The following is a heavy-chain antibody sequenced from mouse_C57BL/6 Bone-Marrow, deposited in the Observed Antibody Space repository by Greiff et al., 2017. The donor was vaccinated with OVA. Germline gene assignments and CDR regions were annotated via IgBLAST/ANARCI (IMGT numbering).Heavy chain of an antibody. Sequence: EVKLMESEGGLVQPGSSMKLSCTASGFTFSDYYMAWVRQVPEKGLEWVANITYDGSSTYYLDSLKSRFIISRDNAKNILYLQMSSLKSEDTATYYCARSLYDGYLYYFDDWGKGTTLTVSS. J-gene: IGHJ2*01. CDR1: GFTFSDYY. D-gene: IGHD2-3*01. CDR2: ITYDGSST. CDR3: ARSLYDGYLYYFDD. V-gene: IGHV5-16*01.